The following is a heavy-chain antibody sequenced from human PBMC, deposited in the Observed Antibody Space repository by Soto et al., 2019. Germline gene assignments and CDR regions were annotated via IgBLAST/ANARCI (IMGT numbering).Heavy chain of an antibody. CDR1: GGGTLSNDA. D-gene: IGHD2-21*02. CDR2: ISPFFGTT. J-gene: IGHJ4*02. Sequence: QVHLVQSGADGRKSGSSVRVSCTASGGGTLSNDAISWVRQAPGQGLEWLGRISPFFGTTDYSQSFQGRLTMSAHASTGTVYMDLRSLKSDDTAVYYCAREVVTETTWGSFDSWGQGTLVTVSS. V-gene: IGHV1-69*01. CDR3: AREVVTETTWGSFDS.